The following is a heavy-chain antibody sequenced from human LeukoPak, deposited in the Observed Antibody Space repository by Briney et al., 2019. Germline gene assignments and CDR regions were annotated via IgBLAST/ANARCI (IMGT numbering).Heavy chain of an antibody. CDR3: AKGLSSGWFIFDY. V-gene: IGHV3-9*01. Sequence: GGSLRLSCAASGFTFDDYAMHWVRQAPGKGLEWVSGISWNSGSIGYADSVKGRFTISRDNSKNTLYLQMNSLRAEDTAVYYCAKGLSSGWFIFDYWGQGTLVTVSS. CDR1: GFTFDDYA. CDR2: ISWNSGSI. D-gene: IGHD6-19*01. J-gene: IGHJ4*02.